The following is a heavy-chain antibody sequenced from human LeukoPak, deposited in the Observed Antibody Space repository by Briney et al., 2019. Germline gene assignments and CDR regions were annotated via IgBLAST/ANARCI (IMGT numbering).Heavy chain of an antibody. V-gene: IGHV3-74*01. CDR3: AKDRGYSYEFDY. D-gene: IGHD5-18*01. CDR2: INSDGSST. J-gene: IGHJ4*02. Sequence: PGGSLRLSCAASGFTFSSYWMHWVRQAPGKGLVWVSRINSDGSSTSYADSVKGRFTISRDNAKNTLYLQMNSLRAEDTAVYYCAKDRGYSYEFDYWGQGTLVTVSS. CDR1: GFTFSSYW.